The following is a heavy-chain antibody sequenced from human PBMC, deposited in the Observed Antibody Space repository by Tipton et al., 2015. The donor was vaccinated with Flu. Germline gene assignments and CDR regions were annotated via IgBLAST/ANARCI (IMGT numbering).Heavy chain of an antibody. J-gene: IGHJ4*02. CDR2: INHSGST. CDR1: GFTFSDYW. Sequence: QVQLVQSGGGLVQPGGSLRLSCTASGFTFSDYWMNWVRQAPGKGLEWIGDINHSGSTTYNPSLKSRVTISADTSKKQFSLKLSSVTAADTAVYYCATKFAYSSGWEPLDYWGQGTLVTVSS. V-gene: IGHV4-34*08. CDR3: ATKFAYSSGWEPLDY. D-gene: IGHD6-19*01.